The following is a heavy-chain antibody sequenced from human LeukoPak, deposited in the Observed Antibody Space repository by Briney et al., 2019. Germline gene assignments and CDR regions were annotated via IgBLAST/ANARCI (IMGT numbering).Heavy chain of an antibody. Sequence: GGSLRLSCAASGFTFSNFWMHWVRQAPGKGLVWVALIYGDGSFTRYADSVKGRFTISRDNSKNSLYLQMNSLRAEDTAVYYCAKDEGSSGSYPPFDYWGQGTLVTVSS. V-gene: IGHV3-74*01. CDR1: GFTFSNFW. CDR2: IYGDGSFT. CDR3: AKDEGSSGSYPPFDY. D-gene: IGHD3-22*01. J-gene: IGHJ4*02.